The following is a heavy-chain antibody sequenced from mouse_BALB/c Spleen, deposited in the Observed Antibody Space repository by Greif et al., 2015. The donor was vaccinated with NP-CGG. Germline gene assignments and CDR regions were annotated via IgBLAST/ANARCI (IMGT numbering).Heavy chain of an antibody. CDR1: GYTFTSYD. J-gene: IGHJ1*01. CDR3: ARRYFDV. V-gene: IGHV1S33*01. Sequence: CGPELVKPGALVKISCKASGYTFTSYDINWVKQRPGQGLEWIGWIYPGDGSTKYNEKFKGKATLTADKSSSTAYMQLSSLTSENSAVYFCARRYFDVWGAGTTVTVSS. D-gene: IGHD2-3*01. CDR2: IYPGDGST.